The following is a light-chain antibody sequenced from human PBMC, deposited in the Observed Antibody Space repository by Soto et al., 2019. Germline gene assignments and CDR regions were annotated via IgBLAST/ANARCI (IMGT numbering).Light chain of an antibody. V-gene: IGKV4-1*01. CDR2: WAS. CDR3: QQYYSTQT. Sequence: DIVMTQSPDSLAVSLGERATINCKSSQSVLYSSNNKNYLAWYQQKPGQPPKLLIYWASTRESGVPDRFSGSGSGTDFTLTISSLQAEDVAVYDCQQYYSTQTFGQGTKVEIK. CDR1: QSVLYSSNNKNY. J-gene: IGKJ1*01.